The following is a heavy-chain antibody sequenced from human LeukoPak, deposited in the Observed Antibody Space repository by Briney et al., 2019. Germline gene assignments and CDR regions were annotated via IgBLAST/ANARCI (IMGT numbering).Heavy chain of an antibody. V-gene: IGHV3-48*03. CDR1: GFTFSNYE. Sequence: TGGSLRLSCAASGFTFSNYEMNWVRQAPGKGLEWVSYISDSGSTIYYADSVKGRFTISRDNAKNSLYLQMNSLRAEDTAVYYCARRPSTQYGDYLYYFDYWGQGTLVTVSS. J-gene: IGHJ4*02. CDR3: ARRPSTQYGDYLYYFDY. D-gene: IGHD4-17*01. CDR2: ISDSGSTI.